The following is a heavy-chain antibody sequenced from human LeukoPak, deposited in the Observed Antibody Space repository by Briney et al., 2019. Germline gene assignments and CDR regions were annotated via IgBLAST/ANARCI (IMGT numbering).Heavy chain of an antibody. CDR1: GFTFSSYA. J-gene: IGHJ4*02. CDR3: ARDRESYYDILTGQIGTAYFDY. CDR2: ISSSGGST. V-gene: IGHV3-64*01. D-gene: IGHD3-9*01. Sequence: SGGSLRLSCAASGFTFSSYAMHWVRQAPGKGLEYVSAISSSGGSTYYANSVKGRFTISRDNSKNTLYLQMGSLRAEDMAVYYCARDRESYYDILTGQIGTAYFDYWGQGTLVTVSS.